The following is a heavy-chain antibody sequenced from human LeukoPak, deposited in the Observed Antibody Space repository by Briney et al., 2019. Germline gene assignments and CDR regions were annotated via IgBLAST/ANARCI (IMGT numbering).Heavy chain of an antibody. J-gene: IGHJ4*02. Sequence: SVKVSCKASGGTFSSYAISWVRQAPGQGLEWMGGIIPIFGTANYAQKFQGRVTITADESTSTAYMELSSLRSEDTAVYYCASRSYYDSSGYLDYWGQGTLVTVSS. V-gene: IGHV1-69*13. D-gene: IGHD3-22*01. CDR1: GGTFSSYA. CDR3: ASRSYYDSSGYLDY. CDR2: IIPIFGTA.